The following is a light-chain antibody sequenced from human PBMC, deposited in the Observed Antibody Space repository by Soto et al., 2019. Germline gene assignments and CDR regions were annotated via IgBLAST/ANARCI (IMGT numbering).Light chain of an antibody. J-gene: IGKJ5*01. CDR3: QQYGSSPST. CDR1: QSVSSSY. CDR2: GES. Sequence: EIVLTQSPGTLSLSPGERATLSCRASQSVSSSYLAWYQQKPGQAPRLVIYGESSRGAGIPDRFSGSESCTDHTLTISRLEHEDCAEYYCQQYGSSPSTFGQGTRLQIK. V-gene: IGKV3-20*01.